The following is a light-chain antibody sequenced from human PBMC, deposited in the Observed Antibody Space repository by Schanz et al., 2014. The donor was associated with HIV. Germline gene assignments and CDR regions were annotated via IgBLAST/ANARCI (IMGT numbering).Light chain of an antibody. V-gene: IGLV2-14*01. CDR3: TSYTTSSTWV. J-gene: IGLJ3*02. CDR2: DVR. Sequence: QSALTQPASVSGSPGQSITISCTGTSSDVGGYNFVSWYQQHPRKVPKLMVYDVRKRPSGVSNRFSGSKSGNTASLTISGLQAEDEADYYCTSYTTSSTWVFGGGTKLTVL. CDR1: SSDVGGYNF.